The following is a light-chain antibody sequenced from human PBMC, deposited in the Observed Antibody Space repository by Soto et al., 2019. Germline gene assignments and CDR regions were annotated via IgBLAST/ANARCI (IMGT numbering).Light chain of an antibody. J-gene: IGKJ1*01. CDR2: GAS. V-gene: IGKV3-15*01. CDR1: QSVSSS. Sequence: EIVMRQAPATLSVSPGERATRSCRASQSVSSSFAWYQPKRGQAPRLLIYGASSRATGIPARFSGSGSGTEFTLTIGSLQSEDFAVYYCQQYNNWWTFGQGTKVDIK. CDR3: QQYNNWWT.